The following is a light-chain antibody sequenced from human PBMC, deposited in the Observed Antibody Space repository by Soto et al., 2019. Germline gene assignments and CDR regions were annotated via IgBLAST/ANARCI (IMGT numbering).Light chain of an antibody. CDR3: QQYNSYS. J-gene: IGKJ1*01. Sequence: IQMTKYPSSVSATVVGRVIITCRVSQGISNYLAWYQQKPGKVPKLLIYAASTLQSGVPSRFSGSGSGTDFTLTISSLQPEDVATYYCQQYNSYSFGQGPKVDIK. V-gene: IGKV1-27*01. CDR2: AAS. CDR1: QGISNY.